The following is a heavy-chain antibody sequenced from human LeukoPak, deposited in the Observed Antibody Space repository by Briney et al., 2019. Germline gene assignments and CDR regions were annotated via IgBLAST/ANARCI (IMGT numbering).Heavy chain of an antibody. CDR1: GFTFSDYW. CDR3: ARGKYPYSLDV. J-gene: IGHJ6*02. CDR2: TNSDETST. Sequence: GGSLRLSCAASGFTFSDYWMHWVRQAPGKGLVWVSGTNSDETSTTYADSVKGRFTISRDNAKNTLYLQMNSLRAEDTALYYCARGKYPYSLDVWGQGTTVSVSS. D-gene: IGHD2-2*02. V-gene: IGHV3-74*01.